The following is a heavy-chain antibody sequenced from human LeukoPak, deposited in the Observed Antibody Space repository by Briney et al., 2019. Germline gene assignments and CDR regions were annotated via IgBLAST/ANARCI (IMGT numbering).Heavy chain of an antibody. J-gene: IGHJ4*02. CDR2: ISGSGGST. D-gene: IGHD4-17*01. Sequence: GGSLRLSCAASGFTFSSYAMNWVRQAPGKGLEWVSTISGSGGSTYYADSVKGRFTISRGNSKNTLYLQMNSLRAEDTAVYYCAKSADYGDYGIFDYWGQGTLVTVSS. CDR1: GFTFSSYA. CDR3: AKSADYGDYGIFDY. V-gene: IGHV3-23*01.